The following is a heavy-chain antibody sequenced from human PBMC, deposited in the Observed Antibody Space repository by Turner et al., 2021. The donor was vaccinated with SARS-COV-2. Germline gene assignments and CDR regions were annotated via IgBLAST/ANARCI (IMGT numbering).Heavy chain of an antibody. Sequence: QVQLVQSGAEVKKPGASVKVSCKVSGYTLTELSMHWVRQAPGKGLEWMGGFDPEDGETIYAQKFQGRVTMTEDTSTDTAYMGLSSLRSEDTAVYYCATGVAVAGTPSRYYYYYGMDVWGQGTTVTVSS. CDR3: ATGVAVAGTPSRYYYYYGMDV. J-gene: IGHJ6*02. D-gene: IGHD6-19*01. CDR2: FDPEDGET. V-gene: IGHV1-24*01. CDR1: GYTLTELS.